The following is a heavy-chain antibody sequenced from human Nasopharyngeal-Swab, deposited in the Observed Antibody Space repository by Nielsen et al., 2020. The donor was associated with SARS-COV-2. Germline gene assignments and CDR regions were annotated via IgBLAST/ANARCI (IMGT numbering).Heavy chain of an antibody. CDR1: GFTFSSYA. CDR2: IGTAGDT. Sequence: GGSLRLSCAASGFTFSSYAMSWVRQATGKGLEWVSAIGTAGDTYYPGSVKGRFTISRENAKNSLYLQMSSLRAGDTAVYYCARGYDSSGYLRPIDAFDIWGQGTMVTVSS. CDR3: ARGYDSSGYLRPIDAFDI. D-gene: IGHD3-22*01. V-gene: IGHV3-13*04. J-gene: IGHJ3*02.